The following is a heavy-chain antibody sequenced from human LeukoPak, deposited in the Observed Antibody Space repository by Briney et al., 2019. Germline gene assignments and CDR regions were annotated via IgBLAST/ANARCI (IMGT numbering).Heavy chain of an antibody. Sequence: GASVKVSCKASGYTFTGYYTHWVRQAPGQGLEWMGRVNPNSGGTNYAQKFQGRVTMTRDTSISTAYMELSRLRSDDTAVYFCAREGPYYDSSDGAFDIWGQGAMVTVSS. CDR1: GYTFTGYY. CDR3: AREGPYYDSSDGAFDI. J-gene: IGHJ3*02. CDR2: VNPNSGGT. V-gene: IGHV1-2*06. D-gene: IGHD3-22*01.